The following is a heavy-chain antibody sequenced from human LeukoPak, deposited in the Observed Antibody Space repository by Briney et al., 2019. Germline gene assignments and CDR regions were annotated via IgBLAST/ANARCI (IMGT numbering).Heavy chain of an antibody. V-gene: IGHV3-66*01. J-gene: IGHJ4*02. D-gene: IGHD3-3*01. CDR3: TTEYYGAINN. Sequence: GGSLRLSCAASGFSVSLNYMTWVRQPPGKGLEWVSVMYSGGSTYYADSVKGRFTISRDNAKNSLYMQMNSLRAEDTAVYFCTTEYYGAINNWGQGTLVTVSS. CDR1: GFSVSLNY. CDR2: MYSGGST.